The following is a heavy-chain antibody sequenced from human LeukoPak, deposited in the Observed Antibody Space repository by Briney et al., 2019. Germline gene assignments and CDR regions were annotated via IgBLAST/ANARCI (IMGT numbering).Heavy chain of an antibody. D-gene: IGHD3-3*01. V-gene: IGHV1-8*01. CDR3: ARGTAPSFGVVIPPYYYYMDV. J-gene: IGHJ6*03. CDR2: MNPNSGNT. Sequence: ASVKVSCKASGYTSTSYDINWVRQATGQGLEWMGWMNPNSGNTGYAQKFQGRVTMTRNTSISTAYMELSSLRSEDTAVYYCARGTAPSFGVVIPPYYYYMDVWGKGTTVTVSS. CDR1: GYTSTSYD.